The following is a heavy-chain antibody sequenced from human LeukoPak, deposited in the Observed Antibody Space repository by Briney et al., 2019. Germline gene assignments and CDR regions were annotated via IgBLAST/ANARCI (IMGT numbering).Heavy chain of an antibody. CDR2: IYPGDSDT. D-gene: IGHD3-22*01. CDR1: GYSFTSYW. CDR3: AIHPHYYDSSGPGGWFDP. Sequence: GESLKISCTGSGYSFTSYWIGWVRQLPGKGLEWMGIIYPGDSDTRYSPSFQGQVTISADKSISTAYLQWSSLKASDTAMYYCAIHPHYYDSSGPGGWFDPWGQGTLVTVSS. V-gene: IGHV5-51*01. J-gene: IGHJ5*02.